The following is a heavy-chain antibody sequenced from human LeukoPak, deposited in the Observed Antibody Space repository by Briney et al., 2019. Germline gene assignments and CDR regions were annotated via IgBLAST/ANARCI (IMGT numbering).Heavy chain of an antibody. CDR1: GGSISSGSYY. D-gene: IGHD1-26*01. CDR3: ARLALQEVGATQTYYLDY. CDR2: IYTSGST. J-gene: IGHJ4*02. V-gene: IGHV4-61*02. Sequence: SETLSLTCTVSGGSISSGSYYWSWIRQPAGKGLEWIGRIYTSGSTNYNPSLKSRVTISVDTSKIQFSLKLSSVTAADTAVYYCARLALQEVGATQTYYLDYWGQGTLVTVSS.